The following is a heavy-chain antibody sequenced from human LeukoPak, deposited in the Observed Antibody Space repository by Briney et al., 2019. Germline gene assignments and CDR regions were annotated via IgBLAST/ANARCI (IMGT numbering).Heavy chain of an antibody. V-gene: IGHV5-51*01. Sequence: GESLQISCKGSGYSFTSYWIGWVRQMPGKGLEWMGIIYPGDSDTRYSPSFQGQVTISADKSISTAYLQWSSLKASDTAMYYCARRGLDSSGYQTSWYFDLWGRGTLVTVSS. J-gene: IGHJ2*01. CDR1: GYSFTSYW. CDR2: IYPGDSDT. D-gene: IGHD6-19*01. CDR3: ARRGLDSSGYQTSWYFDL.